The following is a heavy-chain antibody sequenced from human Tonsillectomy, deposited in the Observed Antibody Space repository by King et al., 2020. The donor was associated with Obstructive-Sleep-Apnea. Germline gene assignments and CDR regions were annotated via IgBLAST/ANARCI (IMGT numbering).Heavy chain of an antibody. CDR3: AREVVGATPVDY. D-gene: IGHD1-26*01. Sequence: VQLVESGGGLVKPGGSLRLSCAASGFTFSDYYMSWIRQAPGKGLEWVSYISSSSSYTNYADSVKGRFTISRDNAKNSLYLQMNSLRAEDTAVYYCAREVVGATPVDYWGQGTLVTVSS. J-gene: IGHJ4*02. CDR2: ISSSSSYT. CDR1: GFTFSDYY. V-gene: IGHV3-11*06.